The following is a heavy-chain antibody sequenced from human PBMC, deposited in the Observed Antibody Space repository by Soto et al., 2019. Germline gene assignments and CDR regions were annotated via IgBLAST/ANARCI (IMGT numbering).Heavy chain of an antibody. D-gene: IGHD2-15*01. CDR3: VRTGLGVAVATREDF. CDR1: GFTFSNYW. V-gene: IGHV3-74*01. CDR2: IDSDGSRI. Sequence: EVQLVESGGGLVQPGESLRLSSAASGFTFSNYWMHWVRQAPGKGLVWVSRIDSDGSRITYADFVKGRFTISRDNAKNTVYLHMNSLTAEDTAVYYCVRTGLGVAVATREDFWGQGTLVTVSS. J-gene: IGHJ4*02.